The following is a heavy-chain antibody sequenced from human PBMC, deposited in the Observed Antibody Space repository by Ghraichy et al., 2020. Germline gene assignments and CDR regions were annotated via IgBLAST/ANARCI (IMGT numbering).Heavy chain of an antibody. Sequence: GGSLRLSCAASGFTFSDYAMAWVRQAPGKGLEWVSAISGSGGTALYADSLKGRFTISRDNSKNTLYLQMHSQGVEDTAQYYCAKAGYCTGDGCPAYYFYGMDVWGQGTTVTVSS. D-gene: IGHD2-8*02. CDR3: AKAGYCTGDGCPAYYFYGMDV. V-gene: IGHV3-23*01. CDR1: GFTFSDYA. CDR2: ISGSGGTA. J-gene: IGHJ6*02.